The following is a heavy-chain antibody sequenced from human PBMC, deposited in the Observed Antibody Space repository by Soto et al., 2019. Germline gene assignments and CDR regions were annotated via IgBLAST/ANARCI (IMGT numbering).Heavy chain of an antibody. D-gene: IGHD3-16*01. CDR1: GFTFSDYG. J-gene: IGHJ5*02. V-gene: IGHV3-33*01. Sequence: QVQLVESGGGVVQPGRSLRLSCAASGFTFSDYGMHWVRQAPGKGLEWVASLYYDGSNKQYADSVRGRFTISRDDAKNTLYLHMNSLRAEDTAVYYCARDWVPFTWGQGTLVTVSS. CDR3: ARDWVPFT. CDR2: LYYDGSNK.